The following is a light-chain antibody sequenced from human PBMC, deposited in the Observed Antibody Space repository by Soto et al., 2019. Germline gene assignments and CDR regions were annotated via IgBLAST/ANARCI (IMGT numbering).Light chain of an antibody. CDR3: QQYGSSPWT. CDR2: DAS. CDR1: QSASSRY. J-gene: IGKJ1*01. Sequence: EIVLTQSPGTLSLSPGERATLSCRAGQSASSRYLAWYQQKPGQAPRLLIYDASSRATGIPDRFSGSGSGTDFTLTISRLEPEDFAVYYCQQYGSSPWTFGQGTKVEIK. V-gene: IGKV3-20*01.